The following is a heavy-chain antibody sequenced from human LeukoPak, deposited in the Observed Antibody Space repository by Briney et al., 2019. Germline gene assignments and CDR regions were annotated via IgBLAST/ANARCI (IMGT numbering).Heavy chain of an antibody. J-gene: IGHJ6*02. CDR1: GFTFSTYW. CDR2: ISSSSSYI. Sequence: GGSLRLSCAVSGFTFSTYWMNWVRQAPGKGLEWVSSISSSSSYIYYADSVKGRFAISRDNAKNSLYLQMNSLRAEDTAVYYCAREGIAVAGPVMGGMDVWGQGTTVTVSS. V-gene: IGHV3-21*01. D-gene: IGHD6-19*01. CDR3: AREGIAVAGPVMGGMDV.